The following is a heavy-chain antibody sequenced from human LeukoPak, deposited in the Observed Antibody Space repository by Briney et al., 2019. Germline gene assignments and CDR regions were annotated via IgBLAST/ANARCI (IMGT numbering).Heavy chain of an antibody. D-gene: IGHD6-19*01. V-gene: IGHV3-30*02. Sequence: PGGSLRLSCAASGFTFSSYGMHWVRQAPGKGLEWVAFIRYDGSSKYYADSVKGRFTISRDNSKNTLYLQMNSLRAEDTAVYYCAGAVAGTVRFDYWGQGTLVTVSS. CDR3: AGAVAGTVRFDY. CDR2: IRYDGSSK. CDR1: GFTFSSYG. J-gene: IGHJ4*02.